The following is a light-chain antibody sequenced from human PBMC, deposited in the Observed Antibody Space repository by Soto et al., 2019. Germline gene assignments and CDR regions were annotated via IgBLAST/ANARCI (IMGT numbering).Light chain of an antibody. J-gene: IGKJ1*01. CDR3: MQTLQSPWT. Sequence: DIVMTQSPLSLPVTPGEPASISCRSSQSLLHSNGYNYLDWYLQKPGQSPQLLICMGSNRASGVPDRFSGSGSGTDFTLTISRVEAEDFGVYYCMQTLQSPWTFGQGTKVDIK. V-gene: IGKV2-28*01. CDR2: MGS. CDR1: QSLLHSNGYNY.